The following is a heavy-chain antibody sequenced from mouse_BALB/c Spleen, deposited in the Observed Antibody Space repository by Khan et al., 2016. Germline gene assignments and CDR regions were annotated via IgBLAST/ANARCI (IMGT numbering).Heavy chain of an antibody. J-gene: IGHJ2*01. V-gene: IGHV1-4*01. Sequence: VQLQESGAELARPGASVKMSCRASGYTFTSYTMHWVKQRPGQGLEWIGYINPSSDYVNYNQKFRDKATLSADKSSSTAYMQLSSLTSEDSAVYYCARPEGYYRYDEGFDYWGQGTTLTVSS. CDR3: ARPEGYYRYDEGFDY. D-gene: IGHD2-14*01. CDR1: GYTFTSYT. CDR2: INPSSDYV.